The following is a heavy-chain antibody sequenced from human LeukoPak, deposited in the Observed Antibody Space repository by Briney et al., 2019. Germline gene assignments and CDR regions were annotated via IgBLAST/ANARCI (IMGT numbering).Heavy chain of an antibody. Sequence: PGGSLRLSCAASEFTFSGYAMHWVRQAPGKGLEWVAVISYDGSNKYYADSVKGRFTISRDNSKNTLYLQMNSLRAEDTAVYYCARVGDLYCSSTSCYGPRGAFDIWGQETMVTVSS. D-gene: IGHD2-2*01. V-gene: IGHV3-30*04. CDR2: ISYDGSNK. CDR3: ARVGDLYCSSTSCYGPRGAFDI. CDR1: EFTFSGYA. J-gene: IGHJ3*02.